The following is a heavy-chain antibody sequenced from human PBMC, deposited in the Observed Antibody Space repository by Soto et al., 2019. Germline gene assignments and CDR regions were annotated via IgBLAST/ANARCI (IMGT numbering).Heavy chain of an antibody. CDR1: GGTFSSSG. CDR3: AICPQPRYTADPYAVDV. J-gene: IGHJ6*02. D-gene: IGHD3-16*02. Sequence: QVHLVQSGTEVKKPGSSVKVSCKASGGTFSSSGFSWVRQAPGQGLEWMGMIVPSLDTTNYAQKFQARVTITADGVTSTAYMELRSLISEDKAVYYCAICPQPRYTADPYAVDVWGQGTRVIVSS. V-gene: IGHV1-69*11. CDR2: IVPSLDTT.